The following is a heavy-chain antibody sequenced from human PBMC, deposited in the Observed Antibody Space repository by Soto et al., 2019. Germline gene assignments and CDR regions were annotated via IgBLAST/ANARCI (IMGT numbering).Heavy chain of an antibody. D-gene: IGHD3-10*01. V-gene: IGHV4-31*03. CDR3: ARDEYHGSGLSGGMDV. Sequence: QVQLQESGPGLVKPSETLSLSCNVSGGSISSDDFFWSWVRQHPARGLEWIGYIYHSGTTYYNPSLQGRITISVDTSKNQFSLKLRSVTAADTAVYFCARDEYHGSGLSGGMDVWGQGTAVTVS. CDR2: IYHSGTT. J-gene: IGHJ6*02. CDR1: GGSISSDDFF.